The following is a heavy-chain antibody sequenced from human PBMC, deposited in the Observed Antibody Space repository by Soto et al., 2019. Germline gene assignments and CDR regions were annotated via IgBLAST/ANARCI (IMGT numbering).Heavy chain of an antibody. CDR2: IDPSDSYT. Sequence: GESLKISCKVSWYSYTSYWISWLRQVAGKVLEWMARIDPSDSYTNYSPSMQGHVTISADKSISTAYLQWSSLKASDTAMYYCARHNSHDILTGYQDYGGQGTLVTVSS. D-gene: IGHD3-9*01. CDR3: ARHNSHDILTGYQDY. CDR1: WYSYTSYW. V-gene: IGHV5-10-1*01. J-gene: IGHJ4*02.